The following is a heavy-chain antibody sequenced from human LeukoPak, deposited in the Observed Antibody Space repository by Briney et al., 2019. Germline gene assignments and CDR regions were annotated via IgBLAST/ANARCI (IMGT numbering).Heavy chain of an antibody. CDR3: ARGMTLRITMIVVDDAFDI. CDR1: GGTFSSYA. J-gene: IGHJ3*02. CDR2: IIPILGIA. Sequence: SVKVSCKASGGTFSSYAISWVRQAPGQGLEWMGRIIPILGIANYAQKFQGRVTITADKSTSTAYMELSSLRSDDTAVYYCARGMTLRITMIVVDDAFDIWGQGTMVTVSS. V-gene: IGHV1-69*04. D-gene: IGHD3-22*01.